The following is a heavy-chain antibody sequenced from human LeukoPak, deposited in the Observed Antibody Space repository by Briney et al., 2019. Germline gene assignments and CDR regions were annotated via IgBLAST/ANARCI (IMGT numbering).Heavy chain of an antibody. CDR3: ARYSGSFPGWLDP. Sequence: GGSLRLSCAASGLTFSSSWMNWVRQAPGKGLEWVANIYQAGSQKNYVDSVKGRFTISRDNAMNSVFLQIDSLRAEDTGVYYCARYSGSFPGWLDPWGQGTLVTVSS. CDR1: GLTFSSSW. V-gene: IGHV3-7*01. CDR2: IYQAGSQK. D-gene: IGHD1-26*01. J-gene: IGHJ5*02.